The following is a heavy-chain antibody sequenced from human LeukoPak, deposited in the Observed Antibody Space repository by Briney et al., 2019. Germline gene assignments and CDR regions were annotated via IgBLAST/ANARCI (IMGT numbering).Heavy chain of an antibody. D-gene: IGHD3-10*01. V-gene: IGHV4-34*01. CDR1: GGSFSGYY. Sequence: SETLSLTCAVYGGSFSGYYWSWIRQPPGKGLEWTGEINHSGSTNYNPSLKSRVTISVDTSKNQFSLKLSSVTAADTAVYYCAREGNSGVRGVKVDYWGQGTLVTVSS. CDR3: AREGNSGVRGVKVDY. J-gene: IGHJ4*02. CDR2: INHSGST.